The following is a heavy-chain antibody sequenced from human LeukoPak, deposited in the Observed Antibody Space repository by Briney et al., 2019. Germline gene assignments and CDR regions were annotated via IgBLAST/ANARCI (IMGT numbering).Heavy chain of an antibody. CDR2: IYYSGST. V-gene: IGHV4-31*03. J-gene: IGHJ4*02. Sequence: SQTLSLTCTVSGGSISSGGYYWSWIRQHPGKGLEWIGYIYYSGSTYYNPSLKSRVTISVDTSKNQFSLKLSSVTAADTAVYYCARDDVDTPPFDYLGQGTLVTVSS. CDR1: GGSISSGGYY. CDR3: ARDDVDTPPFDY. D-gene: IGHD5-18*01.